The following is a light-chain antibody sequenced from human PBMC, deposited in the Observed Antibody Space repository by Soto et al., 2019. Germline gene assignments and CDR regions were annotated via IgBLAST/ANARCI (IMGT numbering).Light chain of an antibody. CDR2: GAS. J-gene: IGKJ1*01. V-gene: IGKV3-20*01. Sequence: EIVLTQSPGTLSLSPGERATLSCRASQSVSNTYLAWFQQKPGQAPRLFIYGASSRATGIPDRFSGSGSGTDFTLTISRLEPEDFAVYYCQQYGNSWTFGQGTKVEIK. CDR1: QSVSNTY. CDR3: QQYGNSWT.